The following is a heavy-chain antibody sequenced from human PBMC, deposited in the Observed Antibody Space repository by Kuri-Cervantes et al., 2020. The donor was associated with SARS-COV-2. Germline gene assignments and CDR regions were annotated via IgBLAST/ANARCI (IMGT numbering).Heavy chain of an antibody. CDR1: GGSISSSSYY. J-gene: IGHJ4*02. V-gene: IGHV4-39*02. Sequence: GSLRLSCTVSGGSISSSSYYWGWIRQPPGKGLEWIGSIYYSGSTYYNPSLKSRVTISVDTSKNQFSLKLSSVTAADTAVYYCARDGDLLWFGDWGQGTLVTVSS. CDR3: ARDGDLLWFGD. D-gene: IGHD3-10*01. CDR2: IYYSGST.